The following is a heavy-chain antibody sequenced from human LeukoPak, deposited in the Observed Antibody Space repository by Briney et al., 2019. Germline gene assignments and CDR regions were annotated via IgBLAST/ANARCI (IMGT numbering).Heavy chain of an antibody. CDR2: ITSDGSST. J-gene: IGHJ4*02. Sequence: PGGPLRLSCAASGFTFSTYWMHWVRHAPGKGLVWVSRITSDGSSTHYADSVKGRFTISRDNAKNRLYLQMSSLRAEDTAVYYCGSDFREQGGYWGQGSLVTVFS. V-gene: IGHV3-74*01. CDR1: GFTFSTYW. D-gene: IGHD3-10*01. CDR3: GSDFREQGGY.